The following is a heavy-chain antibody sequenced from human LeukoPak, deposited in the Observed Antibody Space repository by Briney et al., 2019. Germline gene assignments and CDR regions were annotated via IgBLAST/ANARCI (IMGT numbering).Heavy chain of an antibody. J-gene: IGHJ4*02. Sequence: GSVKVSCEASGYTFTRFHMYWVRQAPGRGLEWMGVIDIYGRSTTHEQNFQGRLTVTRDTSTSTVYMELSNLRPEDTAMYYCARFGYSYGADYWGQGTLVTVSS. CDR1: GYTFTRFH. CDR3: ARFGYSYGADY. CDR2: IDIYGRST. V-gene: IGHV1-46*01. D-gene: IGHD5-18*01.